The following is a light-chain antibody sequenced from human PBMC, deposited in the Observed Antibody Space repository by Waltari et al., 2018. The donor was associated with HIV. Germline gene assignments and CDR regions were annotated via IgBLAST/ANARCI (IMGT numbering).Light chain of an antibody. CDR3: QQYESHPYT. CDR1: QDVTKW. Sequence: DIQMTQYPPSLSASVGDRVTISCRASQDVTKWVAWYQQKPERAPYLLLHTASTLQRGVPSRFFGSGSGTDFTLTISSLEPDDFASYYCQQYESHPYTFGQGTKLDI. CDR2: TAS. V-gene: IGKV1D-16*01. J-gene: IGKJ2*01.